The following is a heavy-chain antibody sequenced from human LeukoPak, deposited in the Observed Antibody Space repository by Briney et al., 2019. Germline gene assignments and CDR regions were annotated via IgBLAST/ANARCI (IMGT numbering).Heavy chain of an antibody. V-gene: IGHV4-59*01. CDR1: GDSISTYY. D-gene: IGHD1-14*01. CDR3: ARGEPVDY. CDR2: SYYSGNT. J-gene: IGHJ4*02. Sequence: SETLSLTCTVSGDSISTYYWSWIRQSPGKGLEWIWYSYYSGNTSYNPSLKSRVTMSVDESKNQLSLKVNSVTAADTAVYYCARGEPVDYWGQGTLVTVSS.